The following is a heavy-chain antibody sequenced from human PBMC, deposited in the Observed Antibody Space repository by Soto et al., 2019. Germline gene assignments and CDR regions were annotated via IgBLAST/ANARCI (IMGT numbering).Heavy chain of an antibody. J-gene: IGHJ4*02. CDR3: AREPVDTAMANWVDY. D-gene: IGHD5-18*01. V-gene: IGHV1-69*12. CDR2: IIPIFGTA. CDR1: GGTFSSYA. Sequence: QVQLVQSGAEVKKPGSSVKVSCKASGGTFSSYAISWVRQAPGQGLEWMGGIIPIFGTANYAQKFQGRVTITADESTSTADMELSSLRSEDTAVYYCAREPVDTAMANWVDYWGQGTLVTVSS.